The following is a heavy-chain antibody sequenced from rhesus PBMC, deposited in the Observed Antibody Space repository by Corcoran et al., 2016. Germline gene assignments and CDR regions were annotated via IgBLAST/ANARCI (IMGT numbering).Heavy chain of an antibody. CDR2: VDPEDGEA. D-gene: IGHD6S26*01. CDR3: ATGKAAAGPGYGLDS. V-gene: IGHV1-111*02. Sequence: EVQLVQSGAEVKKPGASVKISCKASGYTFTDYYLHWVRQAPGKGLEWMGRVDPEDGEAIHEQKFQDRVTITADTSTDTAYMDLNSLRSEDTAVYYCATGKAAAGPGYGLDSWGQGVVVTVSS. J-gene: IGHJ6*01. CDR1: GYTFTDYY.